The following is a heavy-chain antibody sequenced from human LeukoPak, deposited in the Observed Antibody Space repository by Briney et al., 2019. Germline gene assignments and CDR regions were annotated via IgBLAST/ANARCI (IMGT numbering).Heavy chain of an antibody. CDR3: ARRPGEFGDYYYYLDV. D-gene: IGHD2/OR15-2a*01. V-gene: IGHV4-59*01. CDR2: ICYRGST. Sequence: AETLSLTCTVSGGSTSSYYWSWIRQPPGKGLEWVGYICYRGSTNYTPSLQSRVTISVDTSKNQVSLKLSCVTAADTAVYYCARRPGEFGDYYYYLDVWGKGTPVTVSS. CDR1: GGSTSSYY. J-gene: IGHJ6*03.